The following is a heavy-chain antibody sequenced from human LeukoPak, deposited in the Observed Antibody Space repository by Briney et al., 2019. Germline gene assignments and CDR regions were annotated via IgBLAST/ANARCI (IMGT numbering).Heavy chain of an antibody. V-gene: IGHV1-8*02. Sequence: GASVKVSCKASGYTFTSYGISWVRQATGQGLEWMGWMNPNSGNTGYAQKFQGRVTMTRNTSTSTAYMELSSLRSEDTAVYYCARGTYYYDSSGLDAFDIWGQGTMVTVSS. CDR3: ARGTYYYDSSGLDAFDI. D-gene: IGHD3-22*01. CDR2: MNPNSGNT. J-gene: IGHJ3*02. CDR1: GYTFTSYG.